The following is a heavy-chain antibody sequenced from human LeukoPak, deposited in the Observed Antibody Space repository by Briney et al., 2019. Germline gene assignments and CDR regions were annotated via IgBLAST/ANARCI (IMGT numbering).Heavy chain of an antibody. D-gene: IGHD6-6*01. CDR1: GGSISSYY. J-gene: IGHJ5*02. Sequence: SETLFLTCTVSGGSISSYYWSWIRQPPGKGLEWIGYIYTSGSTNYNPSLKSRVTISVDTSKNQFSLKLSSVTAADTAVYYCARRYSSSWGWFDPWGQGTLVTVSS. CDR2: IYTSGST. V-gene: IGHV4-4*09. CDR3: ARRYSSSWGWFDP.